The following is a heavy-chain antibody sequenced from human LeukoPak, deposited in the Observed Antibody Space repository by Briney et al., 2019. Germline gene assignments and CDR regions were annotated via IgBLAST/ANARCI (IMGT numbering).Heavy chain of an antibody. CDR3: ARDGNVERPYDS. CDR1: GGSISSYY. V-gene: IGHV4-59*12. D-gene: IGHD1-26*01. Sequence: PSETLSLTCTVSGGSISSYYWSWIRQPPGKGLEWIGYIYYSGSTNHNPSLKSRVIISVDTSKNQFSLNLSSVTAADTAVYFCARDGNVERPYDSWGQGTLVTVSP. CDR2: IYYSGST. J-gene: IGHJ4*02.